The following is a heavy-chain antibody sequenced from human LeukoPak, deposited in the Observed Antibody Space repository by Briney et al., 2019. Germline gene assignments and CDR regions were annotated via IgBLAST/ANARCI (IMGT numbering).Heavy chain of an antibody. CDR1: GFTFSSYS. D-gene: IGHD3-22*01. CDR2: ISSSSSYI. CDR3: ARLYYDSSGYYYGAFDI. V-gene: IGHV3-21*01. J-gene: IGHJ3*02. Sequence: KPGGSLRLSCAASGFTFSSYSMKWVRQAPGKGLEWVSSISSSSSYIYYPDSVKGRFTISRDNAKNSLDLQKNSLRAEDTAVYYCARLYYDSSGYYYGAFDIWGQGTMVTVSS.